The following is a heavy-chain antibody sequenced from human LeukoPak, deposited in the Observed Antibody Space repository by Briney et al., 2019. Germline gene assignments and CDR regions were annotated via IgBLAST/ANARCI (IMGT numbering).Heavy chain of an antibody. V-gene: IGHV3-53*01. CDR1: EFTLSSNY. J-gene: IGHJ4*02. Sequence: GGSLRLSCAASEFTLSSNYMTWVRQAPGKGPEWVATIYSGGNTFYADSVRGRFTIARDNSKNTLYLQMNSLRAEDAAVYYCARGGQYCSSGSCNTYFDYWGRGTLVTVSS. D-gene: IGHD2-2*02. CDR3: ARGGQYCSSGSCNTYFDY. CDR2: IYSGGNT.